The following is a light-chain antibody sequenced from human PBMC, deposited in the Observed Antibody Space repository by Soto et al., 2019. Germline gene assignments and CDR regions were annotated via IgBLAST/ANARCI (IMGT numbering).Light chain of an antibody. J-gene: IGKJ4*01. V-gene: IGKV1-6*01. CDR2: SAS. Sequence: IQMTQSQSSLSASVGDRVIITCRASQGVRDDVGWYQQKPGKAPKLLIYSASTLQSGVPSRFSGSGSGTDFTLTISGLQPEDVATYYCLQASNYPLTFGGGTKLEIK. CDR1: QGVRDD. CDR3: LQASNYPLT.